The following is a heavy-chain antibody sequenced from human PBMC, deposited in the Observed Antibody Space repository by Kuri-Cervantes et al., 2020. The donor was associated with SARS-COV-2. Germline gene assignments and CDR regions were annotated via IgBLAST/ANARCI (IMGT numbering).Heavy chain of an antibody. V-gene: IGHV1-18*01. CDR1: GYSLTNYD. Sequence: ASVKVSCKASGYSLTNYDVIWVRQAPGQGLEWMGWIGTNNGNKVYAQKFQGRVTMTTDTSTNTASMELTSLRSDDTAVYYCARKGVVVPTPVDYYYAMDVWGQGTTVTVSS. J-gene: IGHJ6*02. CDR2: IGTNNGNK. D-gene: IGHD2-2*01. CDR3: ARKGVVVPTPVDYYYAMDV.